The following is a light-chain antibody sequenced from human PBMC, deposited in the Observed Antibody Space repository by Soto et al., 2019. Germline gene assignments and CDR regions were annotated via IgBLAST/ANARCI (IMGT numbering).Light chain of an antibody. J-gene: IGLJ2*01. V-gene: IGLV2-14*03. CDR3: TSWTTSNTMI. Sequence: QSALTQPASVSESPGQSITISCTGTSSGIGAYNFVSWYQQHPGKSPKLMLYDVNIRPSRVSNLFSGSKSGNTASLTISGLKAEDEADYYCTSWTTSNTMIFGGGTKVTVL. CDR2: DVN. CDR1: SSGIGAYNF.